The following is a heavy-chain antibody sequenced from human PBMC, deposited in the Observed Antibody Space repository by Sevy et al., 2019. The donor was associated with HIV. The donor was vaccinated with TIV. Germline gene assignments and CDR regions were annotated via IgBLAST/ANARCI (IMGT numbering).Heavy chain of an antibody. D-gene: IGHD2-2*01. CDR1: GGSISSSSYY. Sequence: SETLSLTCTVSGGSISSSSYYWGWIRQPPGKGLEWIGSIYYSGRTYYNPSLKSRVTISVDTSKNQFSLKLSSVTAADTAVYYCARQPNRAVPAAIPGKNWFDHWGQGTLVTVSS. J-gene: IGHJ5*02. V-gene: IGHV4-39*01. CDR2: IYYSGRT. CDR3: ARQPNRAVPAAIPGKNWFDH.